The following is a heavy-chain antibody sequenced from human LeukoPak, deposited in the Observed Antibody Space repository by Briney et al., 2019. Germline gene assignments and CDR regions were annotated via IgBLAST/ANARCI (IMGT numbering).Heavy chain of an antibody. J-gene: IGHJ6*04. D-gene: IGHD3-3*01. V-gene: IGHV1-46*01. Sequence: ASVKVSCKASGYTFTSYYMHWVRQAPRQGLEWMGIINPSGGSTSYAQKFQGRVTMTRDMSTSTVYMELSSLRSEDTAVYYCARDGYDFWSGFPRSFSDHQTVMDVWGKGTTVTVSS. CDR2: INPSGGST. CDR3: ARDGYDFWSGFPRSFSDHQTVMDV. CDR1: GYTFTSYY.